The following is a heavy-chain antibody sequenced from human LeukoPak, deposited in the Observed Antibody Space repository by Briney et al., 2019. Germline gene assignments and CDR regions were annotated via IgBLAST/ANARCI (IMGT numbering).Heavy chain of an antibody. V-gene: IGHV3-23*01. CDR1: GFTFSSYG. CDR3: AKDDLWEGLVVAHTFDY. Sequence: PGGSLRLSCAASGFTFSSYGMSWVRQAPGKGLEWVSAISGSGGSTYYADSVKGRFTISRDNSKNTLYLQMNSLRAEDTAVYYCAKDDLWEGLVVAHTFDYWGQGTLVTVSS. J-gene: IGHJ4*02. D-gene: IGHD2-2*01. CDR2: ISGSGGST.